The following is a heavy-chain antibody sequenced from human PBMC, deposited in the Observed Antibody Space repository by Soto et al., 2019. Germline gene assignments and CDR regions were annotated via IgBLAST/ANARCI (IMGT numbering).Heavy chain of an antibody. CDR2: IYHSGST. V-gene: IGHV4-30-2*01. CDR3: AREYSSIFDY. J-gene: IGHJ4*02. CDR1: GGSISSGGYS. D-gene: IGHD6-19*01. Sequence: SETMSLTCAVCGGSISSGGYSWSWIRQPPGKGLEWIGYIYHSGSTYYNPSLKSRVTISVDRSKNQFSLKLSSVTAADTAVYYCAREYSSIFDYWGQGTRVTVSP.